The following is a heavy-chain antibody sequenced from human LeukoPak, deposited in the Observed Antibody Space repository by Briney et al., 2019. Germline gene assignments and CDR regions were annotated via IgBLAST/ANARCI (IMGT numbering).Heavy chain of an antibody. CDR2: IYYSGST. CDR1: GGSISTYY. J-gene: IGHJ4*02. CDR3: ARDRSGDHFDY. Sequence: SETLSLTCSVSGGSISTYYGSWIRQPPGKGLEWIGYIYYSGSTNYNPSLKSRVTISVDTSKNQFSLKLSSVTAADTAVYYCARDRSGDHFDYWGQGTLVTVSS. V-gene: IGHV4-59*01. D-gene: IGHD2-21*02.